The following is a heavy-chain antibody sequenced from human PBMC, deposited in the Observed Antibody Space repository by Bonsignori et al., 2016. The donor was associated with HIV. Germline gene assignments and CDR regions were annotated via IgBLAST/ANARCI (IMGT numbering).Heavy chain of an antibody. CDR2: IYTSGST. CDR1: GGSISSGSYY. J-gene: IGHJ4*02. D-gene: IGHD4-23*01. V-gene: IGHV4-61*02. CDR3: ARGSRTTVVTPFDY. Sequence: SETLSLTCTVSGGSISSGSYYWSWIRQPAGKGLEWIGRIYTSGSTNYNPSLKSRVTISVDTSKNQFSLKLSSVTAADTAVYYCARGSRTTVVTPFDYWGQGTLVTVSS.